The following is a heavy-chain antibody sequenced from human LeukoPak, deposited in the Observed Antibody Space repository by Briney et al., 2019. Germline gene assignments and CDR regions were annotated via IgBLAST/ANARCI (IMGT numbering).Heavy chain of an antibody. Sequence: SETLSLTCAVYGGSFSGYYWSWIRQPPGKGLEWIGEINHSGSTNYNPSLKSRVTISVDTSKNQFSLKLSSVTAADTAVYYCARGRGIYCSGGSCRLDYWGQGTLVTVSS. D-gene: IGHD2-15*01. V-gene: IGHV4-34*01. CDR1: GGSFSGYY. J-gene: IGHJ4*02. CDR2: INHSGST. CDR3: ARGRGIYCSGGSCRLDY.